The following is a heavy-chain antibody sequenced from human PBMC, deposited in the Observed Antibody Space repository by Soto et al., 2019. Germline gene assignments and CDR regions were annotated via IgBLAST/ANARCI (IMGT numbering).Heavy chain of an antibody. CDR3: ASGGHVAVAGALAFDY. J-gene: IGHJ4*02. CDR1: GFTVSSNY. Sequence: EVQLVESGGGLIQPGGSLRLSCAASGFTVSSNYMSWVRQAPGKGLEWVAVIYSGGSTYYADSVKGRFTISRDNSKNTLYLHMNSRRAEDTEVYYCASGGHVAVAGALAFDYWGQGTLVTVSS. V-gene: IGHV3-53*01. D-gene: IGHD6-19*01. CDR2: IYSGGST.